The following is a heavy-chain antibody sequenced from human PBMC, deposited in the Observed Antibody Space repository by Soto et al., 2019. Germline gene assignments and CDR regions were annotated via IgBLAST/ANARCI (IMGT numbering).Heavy chain of an antibody. CDR2: ISYDGSNK. D-gene: IGHD3-10*01. CDR3: AKYGCGEPFGS. CDR1: GFTFSSYG. V-gene: IGHV3-30*18. J-gene: IGHJ4*02. Sequence: GGSLRLSCAASGFTFSSYGMHWVRQAPGKGLEWVAVISYDGSNKYYAGSVKGRFTISRDNSKNTLYLQMISLRAEDTAVYYCAKYGCGEPFGSWGQGTLVTVSS.